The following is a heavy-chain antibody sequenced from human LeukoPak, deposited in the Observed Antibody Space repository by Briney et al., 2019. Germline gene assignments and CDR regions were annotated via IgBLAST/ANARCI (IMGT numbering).Heavy chain of an antibody. CDR3: ARNINNFWSGYLDYMDV. CDR1: GFTFSSHW. V-gene: IGHV3-7*01. J-gene: IGHJ6*03. Sequence: GGSLRLSCAASGFTFSSHWMNWVRQAPGKELEWVAKIKQDGSEKYYAGSVKGRFTISRDNAKNSLYLELNGLRAEDTAVYYCARNINNFWSGYLDYMDVWGKGTTVTVSS. CDR2: IKQDGSEK. D-gene: IGHD3-3*01.